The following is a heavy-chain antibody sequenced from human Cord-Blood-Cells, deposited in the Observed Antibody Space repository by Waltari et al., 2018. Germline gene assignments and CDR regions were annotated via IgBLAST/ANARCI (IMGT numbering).Heavy chain of an antibody. J-gene: IGHJ6*03. CDR3: AHSGYSSSSHYYYYYMDV. D-gene: IGHD6-6*01. CDR1: GFSLSTSGVG. CDR2: IYWNDDK. Sequence: QITLKESGPTLVKPTQTLTLTCTFSGFSLSTSGVGVGWIRQPPGQALEWLALIYWNDDKRYSPSLKSRLTITKDTSKNQVVLTMTNMDPVDTATYYCAHSGYSSSSHYYYYYMDVWGKGTTVTVSS. V-gene: IGHV2-5*01.